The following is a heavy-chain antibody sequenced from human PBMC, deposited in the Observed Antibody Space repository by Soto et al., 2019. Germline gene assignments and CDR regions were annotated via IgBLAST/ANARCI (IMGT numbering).Heavy chain of an antibody. CDR1: GGTFSSYA. V-gene: IGHV1-69*13. Sequence: ASVKVSCKASGGTFSSYAISWVRQAPGQGLEWMGGIIPIFGTANYAQKFQGRVTITADESTSTAYMELSSLRSEDTAVYYCARDGYCGGDCATDNWFDPWGQGTLVTVSS. J-gene: IGHJ5*02. CDR2: IIPIFGTA. CDR3: ARDGYCGGDCATDNWFDP. D-gene: IGHD2-21*02.